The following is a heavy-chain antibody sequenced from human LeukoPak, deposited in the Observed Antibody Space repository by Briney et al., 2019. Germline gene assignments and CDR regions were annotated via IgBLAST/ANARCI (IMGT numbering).Heavy chain of an antibody. Sequence: ASVKVSCKASGYTFTSYGISWVRQAPGQGLEWMGWISAYNDNTHYAQKFQGRVTMTTDTSTSTAFMNLRSLRSDDTAVYYCARDSSEDFYDSSGYYTFDDWGQGTLVTVSS. D-gene: IGHD3-22*01. CDR1: GYTFTSYG. CDR3: ARDSSEDFYDSSGYYTFDD. V-gene: IGHV1-18*01. J-gene: IGHJ4*02. CDR2: ISAYNDNT.